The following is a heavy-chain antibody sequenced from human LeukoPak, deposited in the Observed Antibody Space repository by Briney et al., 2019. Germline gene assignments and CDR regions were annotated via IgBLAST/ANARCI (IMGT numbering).Heavy chain of an antibody. D-gene: IGHD3-10*01. J-gene: IGHJ5*02. CDR2: INHSGST. Sequence: ETLSLTCAVYGGSFSGYYWSWIRQPPGKGLEWIGEINHSGSTNYNPSLKSRVTISVDTSKNQFSLKLSSVTAADTAVYYCARGRITMAVAWGQGTLVTVSS. V-gene: IGHV4-34*01. CDR1: GGSFSGYY. CDR3: ARGRITMAVA.